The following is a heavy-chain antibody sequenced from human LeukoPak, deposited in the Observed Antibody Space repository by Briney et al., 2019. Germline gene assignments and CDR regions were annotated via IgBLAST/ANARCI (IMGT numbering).Heavy chain of an antibody. CDR2: MNPNSGNK. CDR1: GYTFTSHD. J-gene: IGHJ4*02. Sequence: ASVKVSCKASGYTFTSHDINWVRQATGQGLEWMGWMNPNSGNKGYARKFQGRVTMTRNTSISTAYMELSSLRSEDTAVYYCARSSSGPSFYWGQGTLVTVSS. D-gene: IGHD1-14*01. CDR3: ARSSSGPSFY. V-gene: IGHV1-8*01.